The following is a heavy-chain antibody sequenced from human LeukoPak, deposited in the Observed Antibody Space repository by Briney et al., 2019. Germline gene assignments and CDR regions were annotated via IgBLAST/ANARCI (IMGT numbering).Heavy chain of an antibody. D-gene: IGHD3-16*01. CDR3: ASQRWGYDAFDI. Sequence: PSETLSLTCTVSGGSISSYYWSWIRQPPGKGLEWIGYIYYSGSTNYNPSLKSRVTISVDTSKNQFSLKLSSVTAAVTAVYYCASQRWGYDAFDIWGQGTMVTVSS. CDR2: IYYSGST. CDR1: GGSISSYY. J-gene: IGHJ3*02. V-gene: IGHV4-59*01.